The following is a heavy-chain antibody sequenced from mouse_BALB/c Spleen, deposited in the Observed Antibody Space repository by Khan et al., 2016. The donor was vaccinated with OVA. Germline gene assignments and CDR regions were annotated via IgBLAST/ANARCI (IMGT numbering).Heavy chain of an antibody. CDR2: ISNGGSNA. CDR3: ERTATKEYDYIMDH. J-gene: IGHJ4*01. Sequence: EVELVESGGDLVQTGGSLKLSCAASGFTFSSYTMSWVRQTPEKRLEWVAFISNGGSNAYYPDTVKGRFTISRDNAKNTLYLQMSSLNTEDTAMDYYERTATKEYDYIMDHWGQGTLVTVSS. V-gene: IGHV5-12-2*01. CDR1: GFTFSSYT. D-gene: IGHD2-1*01.